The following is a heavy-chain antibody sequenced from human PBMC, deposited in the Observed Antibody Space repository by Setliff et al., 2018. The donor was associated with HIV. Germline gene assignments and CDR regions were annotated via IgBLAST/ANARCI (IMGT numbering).Heavy chain of an antibody. D-gene: IGHD3-22*01. CDR2: IKEDGSEK. Sequence: PGGSLRLSCAASGFTFSSSWMSWVRQAPGKGLEWVANIKEDGSEKHFVDSVKGRFTISRDNAKNSLYLQMNSLRAEDTAEYYCAKELAASGLGYFDSWGRGILVTVSS. V-gene: IGHV3-7*03. CDR1: GFTFSSSW. J-gene: IGHJ4*02. CDR3: AKELAASGLGYFDS.